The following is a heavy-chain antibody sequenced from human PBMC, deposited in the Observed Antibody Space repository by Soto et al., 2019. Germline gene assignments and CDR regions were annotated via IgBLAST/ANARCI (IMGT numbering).Heavy chain of an antibody. Sequence: ELQVVESGGGLVKPGGSLRLSCAASGFTVSNAWMSWVRQAPGKGLEWVGRIKSKTNGGATDYAAPVRGRFTISRDDSENTLYLQMNSLKTEDTAVYYCTTWADDFSGNWGQGALVTVSS. V-gene: IGHV3-15*01. D-gene: IGHD4-4*01. CDR2: IKSKTNGGAT. CDR1: GFTVSNAW. CDR3: TTWADDFSGN. J-gene: IGHJ4*02.